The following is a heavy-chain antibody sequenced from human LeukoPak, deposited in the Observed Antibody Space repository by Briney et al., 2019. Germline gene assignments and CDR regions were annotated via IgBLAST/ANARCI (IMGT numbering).Heavy chain of an antibody. CDR2: IRFDGSNE. CDR1: GFTFSGYG. Sequence: GGSLRLSCAASGFTFSGYGMHWVRQAPGKGLEWVAFIRFDGSNEYYTDSVKGRFTISRDNAKNSLSLQMNSLRVEDTAVYYCARLRRNSDSGGYYYYYDYWGQGTLVTVSS. V-gene: IGHV3-30*02. CDR3: ARLRRNSDSGGYYYYYDY. J-gene: IGHJ4*02. D-gene: IGHD3-22*01.